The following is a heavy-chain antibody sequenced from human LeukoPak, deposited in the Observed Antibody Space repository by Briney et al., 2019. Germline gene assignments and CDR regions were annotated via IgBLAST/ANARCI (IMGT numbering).Heavy chain of an antibody. V-gene: IGHV3-74*03. CDR3: TRDDGGNRRAFDM. D-gene: IGHD4-23*01. CDR2: INRDGTTT. Sequence: GGSLRLSCAAPGLNFRSYWIHWVRQAPGKGRVWFSHINRDGTTTMYADSVRGRFTISRDNAKNTLFLQMNSLRAEDTAVYYCTRDDGGNRRAFDMWGGGTMVTVSS. CDR1: GLNFRSYW. J-gene: IGHJ3*02.